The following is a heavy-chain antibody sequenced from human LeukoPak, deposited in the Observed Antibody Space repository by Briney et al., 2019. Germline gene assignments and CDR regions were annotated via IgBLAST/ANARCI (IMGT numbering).Heavy chain of an antibody. J-gene: IGHJ4*02. D-gene: IGHD6-19*01. CDR1: GFTFSSYW. V-gene: IGHV3-7*01. Sequence: GGSLRLSCAASGFTFSSYWMSWVRQAPGKGLEWVANIKQDGSEKYYVDSVKGRFTISRDNAKNSLYLQMNSLRAEDTAVYYCARDKGGIAVAGIRYYFDYWGQGTLVTVSS. CDR2: IKQDGSEK. CDR3: ARDKGGIAVAGIRYYFDY.